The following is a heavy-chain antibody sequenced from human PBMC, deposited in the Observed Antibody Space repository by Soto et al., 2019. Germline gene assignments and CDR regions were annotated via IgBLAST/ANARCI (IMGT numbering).Heavy chain of an antibody. V-gene: IGHV3-23*01. Sequence: PGGSLRLSCAASGFTFSSYAMSWVRQAPGKGLEWVSAISGSGGSTYYADSVKGRFTISRDNSKNTLYLQMNSLRAEDTAVYYCATTPYYYDSSGYYFIHDYWGQGTLVTVSS. CDR1: GFTFSSYA. CDR3: ATTPYYYDSSGYYFIHDY. D-gene: IGHD3-22*01. J-gene: IGHJ4*02. CDR2: ISGSGGST.